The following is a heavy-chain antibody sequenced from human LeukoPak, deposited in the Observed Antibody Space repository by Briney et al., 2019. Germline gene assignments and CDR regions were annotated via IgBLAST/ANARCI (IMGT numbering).Heavy chain of an antibody. CDR1: GFTFSNYW. D-gene: IGHD6-13*01. Sequence: GGSLRLSCAASGFTFSNYWMHWVRQAPGKGPVWVSRIKSDGSSTRFADPVQGRFTISRDNGKNTVYLQMNSLRAEDTAVYYCARGGDTSNWYPGYFDYWGQGALVTVSS. V-gene: IGHV3-74*01. J-gene: IGHJ4*02. CDR2: IKSDGSST. CDR3: ARGGDTSNWYPGYFDY.